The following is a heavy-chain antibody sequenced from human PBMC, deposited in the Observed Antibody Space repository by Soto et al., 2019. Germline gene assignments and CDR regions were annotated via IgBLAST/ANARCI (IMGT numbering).Heavy chain of an antibody. V-gene: IGHV4-31*03. CDR3: ARTAYCGGDCYPKFDY. CDR1: GGPISSGGYY. D-gene: IGHD2-21*02. CDR2: IYYSGST. J-gene: IGHJ4*02. Sequence: SETLSLTCTVSGGPISSGGYYWSWIRQHPGKGLEWIGYIYYSGSTYYNPSLKSRVTISVDTSKNQFSLKLSSVTAADTAVYYCARTAYCGGDCYPKFDYWGQGTLVTVSS.